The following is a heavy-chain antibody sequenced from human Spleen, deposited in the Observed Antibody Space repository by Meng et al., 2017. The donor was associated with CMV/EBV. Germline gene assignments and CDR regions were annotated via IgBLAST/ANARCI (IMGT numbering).Heavy chain of an antibody. V-gene: IGHV3-11*04. J-gene: IGHJ4*02. CDR1: GFTFSDYY. CDR3: ARGASYYDFWSGYCDY. CDR2: ISSSGSTI. D-gene: IGHD3-3*01. Sequence: GESLKISCADSGFTFSDYYMSWIRQAPGKGLEWVSYISSSGSTIYYADSVKGRFTISRDNAKNSLYLQMNSLRAEDTAVYYCARGASYYDFWSGYCDYWGQGTLVTVSS.